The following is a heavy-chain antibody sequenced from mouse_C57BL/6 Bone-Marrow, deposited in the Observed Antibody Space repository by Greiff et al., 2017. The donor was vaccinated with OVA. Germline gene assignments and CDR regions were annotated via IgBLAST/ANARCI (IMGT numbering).Heavy chain of an antibody. CDR1: GYTFTDYY. CDR2: IYPGSGNT. J-gene: IGHJ4*01. Sequence: QVQLQQSGAELVRPGASVKLSCKASGYTFTDYYINWVKQRPGQGLEWIARIYPGSGNTYYNEKFKGKATLTAEKSSSTAYMQLSSLTSEDSAVYFCARSYYSNYGGPAMDYWGQGTSVTVSS. V-gene: IGHV1-76*01. D-gene: IGHD2-5*01. CDR3: ARSYYSNYGGPAMDY.